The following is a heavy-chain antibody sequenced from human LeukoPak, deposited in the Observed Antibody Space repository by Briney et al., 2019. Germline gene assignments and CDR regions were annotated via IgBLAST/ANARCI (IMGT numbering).Heavy chain of an antibody. CDR2: INPNSGGT. D-gene: IGHD1-1*01. Sequence: ASVKVSCKASGYTFTGYYMHWVRQAPGQGLEWMGWINPNSGGTNYAQKFQGRVTMTRDTSISTAYMELSRLRSDDTAVYYRARGVQLERRPFDYWGQGTLVTVSS. CDR1: GYTFTGYY. CDR3: ARGVQLERRPFDY. V-gene: IGHV1-2*02. J-gene: IGHJ4*02.